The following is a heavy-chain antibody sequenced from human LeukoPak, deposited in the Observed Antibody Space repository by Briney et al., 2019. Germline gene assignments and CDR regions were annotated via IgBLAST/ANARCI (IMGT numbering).Heavy chain of an antibody. CDR3: ASLGYCSGGTCYATY. CDR1: GFTFSSYG. V-gene: IGHV3-30*02. D-gene: IGHD2-15*01. J-gene: IGHJ4*02. Sequence: GGSLRLSCAASGFTFSSYGMHWVRQAPGKGLEWVAFIRYDGSNKYYSDSVKGRFTISRDNSKNTLNLQMSSLRAEDTAVYYCASLGYCSGGTCYATYWGQGTLVTVSS. CDR2: IRYDGSNK.